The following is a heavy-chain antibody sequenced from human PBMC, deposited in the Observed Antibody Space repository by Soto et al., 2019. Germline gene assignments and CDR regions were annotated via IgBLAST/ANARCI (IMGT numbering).Heavy chain of an antibody. J-gene: IGHJ4*02. V-gene: IGHV3-23*01. CDR3: AATSGIAAAGIGWAIHFDY. Sequence: EVQLLESGGGLVQPGGSLRLSCAASGFTFSSYAMSWVRQAPGKGLEWVSAISGSGGSTYYADSVKGRFTISRDNSKNTLYLQMNSLRAEDTAVYYCAATSGIAAAGIGWAIHFDYWGQGTLVTVSS. CDR1: GFTFSSYA. CDR2: ISGSGGST. D-gene: IGHD6-13*01.